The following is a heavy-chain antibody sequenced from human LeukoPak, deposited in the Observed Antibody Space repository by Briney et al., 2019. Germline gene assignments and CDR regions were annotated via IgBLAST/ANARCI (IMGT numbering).Heavy chain of an antibody. CDR3: ASSDPVLRFLEWFRFDY. CDR1: GFTFSSYA. Sequence: GGSLRLSCAASGFTFSSYAMSWVRQAPGKGLEWVSAISGSGGSTYYADSVKGRFTISRDNSKNTLYLQMNSLRAEDTAVYYCASSDPVLRFLEWFRFDYWGQGTLVTVSS. J-gene: IGHJ4*02. CDR2: ISGSGGST. V-gene: IGHV3-23*01. D-gene: IGHD3-3*01.